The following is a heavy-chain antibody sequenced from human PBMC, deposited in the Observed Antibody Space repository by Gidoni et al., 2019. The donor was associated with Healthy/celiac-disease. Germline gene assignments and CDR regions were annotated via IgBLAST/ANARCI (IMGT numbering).Heavy chain of an antibody. J-gene: IGHJ5*02. V-gene: IGHV1-2*02. CDR2: INPNSGGT. CDR1: GYTFTGYY. D-gene: IGHD2-2*01. CDR3: ARRYCSSTSCYLSWFDP. Sequence: QVQLVQSGAEVKKPGASVKVSCKASGYTFTGYYMHWVRQAPGQGLEWMGWINPNSGGTNYAQKFQGRVTMTRDTSISTAYMELSRLRSYDTAVYYCARRYCSSTSCYLSWFDPWGQGTLVTVSS.